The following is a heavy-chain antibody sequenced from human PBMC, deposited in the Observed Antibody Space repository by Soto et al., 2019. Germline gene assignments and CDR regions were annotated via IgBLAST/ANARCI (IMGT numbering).Heavy chain of an antibody. Sequence: PGGSLRLSCAASGFTFSSYAMHWVRQAPGKGLEWVAVISYDGSNKYYADSVKGRFTISRDNSKNTLYLQMNSLRAEDTAVYYCASTYSSSSFLDFDYWGQGTLVTVSS. V-gene: IGHV3-30-3*01. CDR2: ISYDGSNK. CDR1: GFTFSSYA. D-gene: IGHD6-6*01. J-gene: IGHJ4*02. CDR3: ASTYSSSSFLDFDY.